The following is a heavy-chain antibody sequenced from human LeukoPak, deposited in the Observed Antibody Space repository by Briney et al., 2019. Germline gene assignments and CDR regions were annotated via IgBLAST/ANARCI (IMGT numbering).Heavy chain of an antibody. Sequence: GASVKVSCKASGYTFTSYGISWVRQAPGQGLEWMGWISAYNGNTNYAQKLQGRVTMTTDTSTSTAYMELRSLRSDDTAVYYCARVTIRYDVSWADPWGQGTLVTVSS. CDR1: GYTFTSYG. CDR3: ARVTIRYDVSWADP. V-gene: IGHV1-18*01. J-gene: IGHJ5*02. CDR2: ISAYNGNT. D-gene: IGHD2-21*01.